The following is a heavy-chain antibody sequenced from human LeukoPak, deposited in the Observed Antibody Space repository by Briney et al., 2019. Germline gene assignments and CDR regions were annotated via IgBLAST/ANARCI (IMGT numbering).Heavy chain of an antibody. J-gene: IGHJ3*02. Sequence: GGSLRLSCAASGFNFRGDWMSWVRQAPGKGLESVAIIKEDAGEKHYVESVRGRFTISRDNAKNSLYLQMNNLRDEDTAVYYCVRDGRSGERTAFNIWGQGTKVTVSS. CDR3: VRDGRSGERTAFNI. CDR1: GFNFRGDW. CDR2: IKEDAGEK. V-gene: IGHV3-7*01. D-gene: IGHD3-10*01.